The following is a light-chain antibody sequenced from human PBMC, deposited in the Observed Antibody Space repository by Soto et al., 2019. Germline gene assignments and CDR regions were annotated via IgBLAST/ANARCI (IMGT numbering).Light chain of an antibody. CDR1: QSFTSTS. CDR3: QKYDSTPRM. J-gene: IGKJ1*01. Sequence: EIVLTQSPGTLSLSPGERATLSCRASQSFTSTSLAWYQQKPGQAPRLLISGASRMAAVIPDRFSRSGSGTDFTVTISRLESEDLEVCYWQKYDSTPRMFGQGTRVDIE. CDR2: GAS. V-gene: IGKV3-20*01.